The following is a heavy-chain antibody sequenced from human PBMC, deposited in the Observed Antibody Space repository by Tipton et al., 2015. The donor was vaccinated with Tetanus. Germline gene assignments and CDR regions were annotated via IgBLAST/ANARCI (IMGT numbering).Heavy chain of an antibody. Sequence: TLSLTCAVYGGSFSGYYWSWIRQPPGKGLECIGEINHSGSTNYNASLKSRVTISVDTSKNQFSLKLSSVTAADTAVYYCARGRLDSGYYYYGMDVWGQGTTVTVSS. V-gene: IGHV4-34*01. CDR3: ARGRLDSGYYYYGMDV. D-gene: IGHD3/OR15-3a*01. J-gene: IGHJ6*02. CDR2: INHSGST. CDR1: GGSFSGYY.